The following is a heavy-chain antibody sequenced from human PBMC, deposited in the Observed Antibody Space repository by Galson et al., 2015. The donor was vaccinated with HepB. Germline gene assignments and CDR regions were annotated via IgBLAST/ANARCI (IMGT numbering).Heavy chain of an antibody. CDR3: AREGDGDYSYFDY. V-gene: IGHV3-33*01. Sequence: SLRLSCAASGFTFSSYGMHWVRQAPGKGLEWVAVLWYDGRNKYYADSVKGRFTISRDNSKNTVFLQMNSLRAEDTAVYYCAREGDGDYSYFDYWGQGTLVTVSS. CDR1: GFTFSSYG. CDR2: LWYDGRNK. D-gene: IGHD4-17*01. J-gene: IGHJ4*02.